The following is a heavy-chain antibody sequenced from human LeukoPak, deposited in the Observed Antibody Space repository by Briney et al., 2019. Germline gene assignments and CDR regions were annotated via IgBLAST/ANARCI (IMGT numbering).Heavy chain of an antibody. CDR3: ARGAYYYGSGKSLTPSGSHYFDY. CDR1: GGSISSSSYY. Sequence: PSETLSLTCTVSGGSISSSSYYWGWIRQPPGKGLEWIGSIYYSGSTYYNPSLKSRVTISVDTSKNQFSLKLSSVTAADTAVYYCARGAYYYGSGKSLTPSGSHYFDYWGQGTLVTVSS. J-gene: IGHJ4*02. D-gene: IGHD3-10*01. CDR2: IYYSGST. V-gene: IGHV4-39*07.